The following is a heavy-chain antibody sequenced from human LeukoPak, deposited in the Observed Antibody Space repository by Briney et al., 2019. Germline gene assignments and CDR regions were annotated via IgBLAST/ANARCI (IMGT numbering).Heavy chain of an antibody. J-gene: IGHJ4*02. CDR3: ARVHYYGSGSYPFDY. D-gene: IGHD3-10*01. CDR1: GGSISSGSYY. V-gene: IGHV4-39*07. Sequence: SETLSLTCTVSGGSISSGSYYWGWIRQPPGKGLEWIGSIYYSGSTYYNPSLKSRVTISVDTSKNQFSLKLSSVTAADTAVYYCARVHYYGSGSYPFDYWGQGTLVTVSS. CDR2: IYYSGST.